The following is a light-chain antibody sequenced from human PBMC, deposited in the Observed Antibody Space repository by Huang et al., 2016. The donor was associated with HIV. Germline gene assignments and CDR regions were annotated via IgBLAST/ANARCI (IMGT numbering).Light chain of an antibody. CDR3: QQFGSSPPYS. Sequence: EILLTQSPDTLSLSPGERATLSCRASQSVNNNYLAWYQQKPGQAPRLLIHRASTRATGIPDRFSGSGSVTDFTLTISRLEPDDFAVYYCQQFGSSPPYSFGQGTKLEIK. CDR1: QSVNNNY. J-gene: IGKJ2*03. V-gene: IGKV3-20*01. CDR2: RAS.